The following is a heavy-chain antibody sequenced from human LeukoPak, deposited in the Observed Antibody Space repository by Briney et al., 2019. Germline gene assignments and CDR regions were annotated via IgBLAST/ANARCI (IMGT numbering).Heavy chain of an antibody. V-gene: IGHV4-31*03. CDR3: ARLYYGSGSYHFDY. J-gene: IGHJ4*02. CDR1: GGSISSGGYY. D-gene: IGHD3-10*01. Sequence: SQTLSLTCTVSGGSISSGGYYWSWIRQHPGKGLEWIGYIYYSGSTYCNPSLKSRATISVDTSKNQFSLKLSSVTAADTAVYYCARLYYGSGSYHFDYWGQGTLVTVSS. CDR2: IYYSGST.